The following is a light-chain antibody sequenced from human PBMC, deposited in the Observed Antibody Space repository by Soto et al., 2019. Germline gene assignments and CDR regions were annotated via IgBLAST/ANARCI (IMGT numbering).Light chain of an antibody. V-gene: IGKV3-20*01. J-gene: IGKJ4*01. CDR1: QSVPNTY. CDR3: QQYASSPGT. Sequence: SQSVPNTYVAWYQQQPGQTPSLLISDTSNRPTGIPDRFTGSASGTDFTLAISRLQPEDFALYFCQQYASSPGTFGGGTKVDIK. CDR2: DTS.